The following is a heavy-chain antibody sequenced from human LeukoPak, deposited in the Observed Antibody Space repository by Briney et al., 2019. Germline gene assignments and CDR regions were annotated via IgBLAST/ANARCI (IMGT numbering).Heavy chain of an antibody. Sequence: SSETLSLTCTVSGGSISSYYWSWIRQPAGKGLEWIGRIYTSGSTNYNPSLKSRVTMSVDTSKNQFSLKLSSVTAADTAVYYCARVGTPGSYYAFDYWGQGTLVTVSS. V-gene: IGHV4-4*07. CDR2: IYTSGST. CDR1: GGSISSYY. CDR3: ARVGTPGSYYAFDY. D-gene: IGHD1-26*01. J-gene: IGHJ4*02.